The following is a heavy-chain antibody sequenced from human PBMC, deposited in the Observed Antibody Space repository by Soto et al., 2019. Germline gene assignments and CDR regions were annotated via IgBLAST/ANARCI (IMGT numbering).Heavy chain of an antibody. V-gene: IGHV1-3*01. D-gene: IGHD1-1*01. CDR3: AREGDTLERKYYHGLDV. CDR1: GYSFNRYC. Sequence: QVQLVQSETEVKKPGASVKVSCKASGYSFNRYCMHWVRQAPGQGLEWVGWINVGNGDTKYSQNLQGRVSITRDTSASTLYMEVSSLTSEDTAVYYCAREGDTLERKYYHGLDVWGQGTTVTVSS. J-gene: IGHJ6*02. CDR2: INVGNGDT.